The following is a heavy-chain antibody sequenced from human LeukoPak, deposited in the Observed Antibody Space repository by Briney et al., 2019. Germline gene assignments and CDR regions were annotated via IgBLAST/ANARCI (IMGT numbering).Heavy chain of an antibody. CDR1: GYNFTSYW. V-gene: IGHV5-51*01. J-gene: IGHJ4*02. CDR3: ARQMDCSSTSCYTGLDY. Sequence: GESLQTSCKGSGYNFTSYWIGWVRQVPGKGLEWMGIIYPGDSDTRYSPSFQGQVTISADKSISTAYLQWSSLKASDTAMYYCARQMDCSSTSCYTGLDYWGQGTLVTVSS. CDR2: IYPGDSDT. D-gene: IGHD2-2*02.